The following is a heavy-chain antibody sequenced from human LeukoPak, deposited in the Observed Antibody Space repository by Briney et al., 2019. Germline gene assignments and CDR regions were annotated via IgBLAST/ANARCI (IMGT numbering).Heavy chain of an antibody. CDR3: ARFPYSGYDYWYFDL. J-gene: IGHJ2*01. V-gene: IGHV4-31*01. CDR2: IYNSGST. CDR1: GGSISGGGYF. Sequence: SQTLSLTCTVSGGSISGGGYFWTSIRQHPGKALEWIGYIYNSGSTYYNPSLKSPVTISVDTSKNQFSLKLSSVTAADTAVYYCARFPYSGYDYWYFDLWGRGTLVTVSS. D-gene: IGHD5-12*01.